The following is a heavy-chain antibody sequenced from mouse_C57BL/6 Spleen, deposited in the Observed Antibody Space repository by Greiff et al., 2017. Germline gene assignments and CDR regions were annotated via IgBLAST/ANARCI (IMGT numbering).Heavy chain of an antibody. CDR1: GYTFTSYW. J-gene: IGHJ2*01. CDR2: IYPSDSET. V-gene: IGHV1-61*01. CDR3: AGRGGLPYFDY. Sequence: QVQLQQPGAELVRPGSSVKLSCKASGYTFTSYWMDWVKQRPGQGLEWIGNIYPSDSETHYNQKFKDKATLTVDKSSSTAYMQLSSLTSEDSAVYYCAGRGGLPYFDYWGQGTTLTVSS.